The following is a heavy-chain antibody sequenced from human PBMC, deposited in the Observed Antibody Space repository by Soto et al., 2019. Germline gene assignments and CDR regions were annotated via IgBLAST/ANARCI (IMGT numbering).Heavy chain of an antibody. D-gene: IGHD4-17*01. CDR1: GFSFSTYA. Sequence: SGGSLRLSCAASGFSFSTYAMHWVRQTPGKGLEWVAVISYDGDHKYYTDSVKGRFTISRDNSKNTLYLQMNSLRAEDTAIYYCAKARATVPTDWGQGTLVTVSS. CDR2: ISYDGDHK. J-gene: IGHJ4*02. CDR3: AKARATVPTD. V-gene: IGHV3-30-3*01.